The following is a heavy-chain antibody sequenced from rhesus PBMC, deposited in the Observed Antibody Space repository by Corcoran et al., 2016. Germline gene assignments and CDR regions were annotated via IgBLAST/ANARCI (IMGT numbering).Heavy chain of an antibody. CDR2: VDPEDGEA. J-gene: IGHJ6*01. Sequence: EVQLVQSGAEVKKPGASVKISCKASGYTFTDYSLHWVRQAPGKGLEWMGRVDPEDGEAIHAKKFQDRVTITADTSTDTAYMELSSLRSEDTAVYYCATAVNEYSNRPYGLDSWGQGVVVTVSS. D-gene: IGHD4-23*01. CDR1: GYTFTDYS. V-gene: IGHV1-111*02. CDR3: ATAVNEYSNRPYGLDS.